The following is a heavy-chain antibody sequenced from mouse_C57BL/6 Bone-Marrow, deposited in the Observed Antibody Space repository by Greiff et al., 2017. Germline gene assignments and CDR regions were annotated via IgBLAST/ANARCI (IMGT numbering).Heavy chain of an antibody. Sequence: VQVVESGPGLVQPSQSLSITCTVSGFSLTRYGVHWVRQSPGKGLEWLGAIWSGGSTDYNAAFISRLSISKNNSKRQVLFKMNSLQTDETAIYYCARNRCNSGYWGQGTTLTVSS. J-gene: IGHJ2*01. CDR3: ARNRCNSGY. V-gene: IGHV2-2*01. D-gene: IGHD2-1*01. CDR1: GFSLTRYG. CDR2: IWSGGST.